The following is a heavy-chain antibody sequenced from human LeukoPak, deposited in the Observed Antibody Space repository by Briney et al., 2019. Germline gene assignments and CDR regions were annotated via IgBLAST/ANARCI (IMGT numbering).Heavy chain of an antibody. Sequence: ASVKVSCKASGYTFTGYYMHWVRQAPGQGLEWMGWINPNSGGTNYAQKFQGRVTMTRDTSISTAYMELSRLRSDDTAVYYCARDYSTSWYEYSGMDVWGQGTTVTVSS. CDR3: ARDYSTSWYEYSGMDV. CDR1: GYTFTGYY. J-gene: IGHJ6*02. CDR2: INPNSGGT. V-gene: IGHV1-2*02. D-gene: IGHD6-13*01.